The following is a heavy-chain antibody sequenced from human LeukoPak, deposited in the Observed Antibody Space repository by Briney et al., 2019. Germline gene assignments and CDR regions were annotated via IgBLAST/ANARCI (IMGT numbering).Heavy chain of an antibody. CDR1: GFTFSSYA. D-gene: IGHD3-10*01. V-gene: IGHV3-23*01. CDR2: ISGSGGST. Sequence: GGSLRLSCAASGFTFSSYAMSWVRQAPGKGLEWVSAISGSGGSTYYADSVEGRFTISRDNSENKLFLQMNSLRAEDTAVYYCAKGRGGPYYFDYWGQGTLVTVSS. CDR3: AKGRGGPYYFDY. J-gene: IGHJ4*02.